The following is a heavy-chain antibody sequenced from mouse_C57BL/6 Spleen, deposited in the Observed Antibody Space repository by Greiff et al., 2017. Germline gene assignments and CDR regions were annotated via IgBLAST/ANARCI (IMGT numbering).Heavy chain of an antibody. D-gene: IGHD1-1*01. J-gene: IGHJ4*01. V-gene: IGHV10-3*01. CDR3: VRGNITTVHYYAMDY. CDR2: IRSKSSNYAT. Sequence: EVNVVESGGGLVQPKGSLKLSCAASGFTFNTYAMHWVRQAPGKGLEWVARIRSKSSNYATYYADSVKDRFTISRDDSQSMLYLQMNNLKTEDTAMYYCVRGNITTVHYYAMDYWGQGTSVTVSS. CDR1: GFTFNTYA.